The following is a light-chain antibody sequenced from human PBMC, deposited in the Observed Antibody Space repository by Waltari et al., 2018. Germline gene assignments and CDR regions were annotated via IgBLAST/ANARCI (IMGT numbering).Light chain of an antibody. Sequence: QSLVTQPPSASGTPGQRVNISCSGSSSNIGSNTVNCFQQLPGMAPRLLIYSNDQRPSGVPDRFSASTSGTSASLVISGLQSEDEADYYCAAWDDSLNGPVFGGGTKVTVL. CDR2: SND. V-gene: IGLV1-44*01. CDR1: SSNIGSNT. J-gene: IGLJ2*01. CDR3: AAWDDSLNGPV.